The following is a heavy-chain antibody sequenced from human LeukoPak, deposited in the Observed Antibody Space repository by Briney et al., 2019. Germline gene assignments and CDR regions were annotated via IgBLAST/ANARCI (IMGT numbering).Heavy chain of an antibody. V-gene: IGHV4-34*09. D-gene: IGHD3-22*01. CDR3: ASYYYYDSSGYYYDY. J-gene: IGHJ4*02. CDR2: INHSGST. Sequence: PSETLSLTCAVYGGSFSGYYWSWIRQPPGKGLEWIGEINHSGSTNYNPSLKSRVTISVDTSKNQFSLKLSSVTAADTAMYYCASYYYYDSSGYYYDYWGQGTLVTVSS. CDR1: GGSFSGYY.